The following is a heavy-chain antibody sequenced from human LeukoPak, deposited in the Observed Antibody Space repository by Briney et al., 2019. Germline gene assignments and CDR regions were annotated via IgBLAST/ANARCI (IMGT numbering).Heavy chain of an antibody. J-gene: IGHJ4*02. D-gene: IGHD5-18*01. CDR1: GGTFSSYA. Sequence: SVKVSCKASGGTFSSYAISWVRQAPGQGLEWMGGIIPIFGTAIYAQKFQGRVTITTDESTSTAYMELSSLRSEDTAVYYCARALYRDTATYYFDYWGQGTLVTVSS. CDR3: ARALYRDTATYYFDY. CDR2: IIPIFGTA. V-gene: IGHV1-69*05.